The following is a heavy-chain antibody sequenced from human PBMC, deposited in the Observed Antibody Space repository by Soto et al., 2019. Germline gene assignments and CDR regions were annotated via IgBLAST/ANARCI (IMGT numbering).Heavy chain of an antibody. Sequence: PGESLKISCMASGYTFSKSWIGWVRQMPGKALAWMGIIYPGDSDTRYSSSFRGQVTISADKTITTVYPQLRGLEASDSAAYYCARPAAVPPAIDPLFYGLDIWREGTTVTVSS. CDR2: IYPGDSDT. J-gene: IGHJ6*02. CDR1: GYTFSKSW. D-gene: IGHD3-3*01. V-gene: IGHV5-51*01. CDR3: ARPAAVPPAIDPLFYGLDI.